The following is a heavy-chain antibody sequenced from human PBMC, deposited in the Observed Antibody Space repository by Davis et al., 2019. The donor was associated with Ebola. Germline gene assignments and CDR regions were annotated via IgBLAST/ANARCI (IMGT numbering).Heavy chain of an antibody. J-gene: IGHJ2*01. CDR1: GFTLNGYD. CDR2: ISSNSRTT. V-gene: IGHV3-48*04. Sequence: GESLKISCAASGFTLNGYDMNWVRQAPGKGLEWVSYISSNSRTTYYADSVKGRFLISRDNAKNSLYLQMSSLRAEDTAVYYCVRDPALVVTGGGWFFGLWGRGTLVTVSS. D-gene: IGHD2-21*02. CDR3: VRDPALVVTGGGWFFGL.